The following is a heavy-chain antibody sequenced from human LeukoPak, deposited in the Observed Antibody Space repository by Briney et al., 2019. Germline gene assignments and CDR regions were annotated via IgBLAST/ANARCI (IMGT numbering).Heavy chain of an antibody. V-gene: IGHV4-31*03. D-gene: IGHD3-22*01. CDR2: IYYSGST. Sequence: PSQTLSLTCTVSGGSISSGGYYWSWIRQHPGKGLEWIGYIYYSGSTYYNPSLKSRVTISVDTSKSQFSLKLSSVTAADTAVYYCARADDSSGYLDAFDIWGQGTMVTVSS. J-gene: IGHJ3*02. CDR1: GGSISSGGYY. CDR3: ARADDSSGYLDAFDI.